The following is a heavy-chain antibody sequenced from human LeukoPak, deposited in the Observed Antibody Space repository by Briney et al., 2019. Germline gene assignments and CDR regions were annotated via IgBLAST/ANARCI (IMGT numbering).Heavy chain of an antibody. Sequence: GGSLRLSCAASGFTFSSYVMSWVRQAPGKGLEWVSAISGSGGSAYYADSVKGRFTISRDNSKNTLYLQMNSLRAEDTAVYYCARAFNYDSSGYKPLYYFDYWGQGTLVTVSS. CDR2: ISGSGGSA. CDR3: ARAFNYDSSGYKPLYYFDY. V-gene: IGHV3-23*01. D-gene: IGHD3-22*01. J-gene: IGHJ4*02. CDR1: GFTFSSYV.